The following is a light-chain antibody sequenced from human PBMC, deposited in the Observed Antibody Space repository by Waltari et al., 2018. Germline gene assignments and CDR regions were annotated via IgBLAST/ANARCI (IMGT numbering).Light chain of an antibody. CDR1: SSDVGSYDL. CDR3: CSYAGSTWV. CDR2: EGS. Sequence: QSALTQPASVSGSPGQSITISCTATSSDVGSYDLVSWYQQHPGRAPKLMIYEGSKRPSWVSNRFSVSKSGNMASRTISGLQSEDEADYYCCSYAGSTWVFGGGTKLTVL. J-gene: IGLJ3*02. V-gene: IGLV2-23*01.